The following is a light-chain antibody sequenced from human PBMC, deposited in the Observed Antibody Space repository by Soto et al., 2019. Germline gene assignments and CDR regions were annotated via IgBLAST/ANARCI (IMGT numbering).Light chain of an antibody. CDR3: SSYTSSSTPYV. Sequence: QSALTQPASVSGSPGQSITISCTGTSSDVGGYNYVSWYQQHPGKAPKLMIYDVSNQPSGVSNRFSGSKSGNTASLTISGLQAEYEADYYCSSYTSSSTPYVFGTGTKLTVL. V-gene: IGLV2-14*01. CDR2: DVS. J-gene: IGLJ1*01. CDR1: SSDVGGYNY.